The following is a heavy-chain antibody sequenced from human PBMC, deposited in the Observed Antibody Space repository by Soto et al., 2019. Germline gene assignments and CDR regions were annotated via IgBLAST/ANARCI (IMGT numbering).Heavy chain of an antibody. CDR1: GYTFTGYY. CDR2: INPNSGGT. D-gene: IGHD2-2*03. V-gene: IGHV1-2*04. Sequence: ASVKVSCKASGYTFTGYYMHWVRQAPGQGLEWMGWINPNSGGTNYAQKFQGWVTMTRDTSISTAYMELSRLRSDDTAVYYCARRCHFIGYDAFDIWGQGTMVTVSS. CDR3: ARRCHFIGYDAFDI. J-gene: IGHJ3*02.